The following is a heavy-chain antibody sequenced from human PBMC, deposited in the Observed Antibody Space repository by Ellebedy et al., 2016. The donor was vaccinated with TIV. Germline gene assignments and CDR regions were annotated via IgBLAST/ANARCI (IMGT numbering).Heavy chain of an antibody. J-gene: IGHJ5*02. CDR2: FAPENGER. CDR1: GYTLIELS. CDR3: ARGPPSGSFFDWFDP. D-gene: IGHD3-10*01. Sequence: AASVKVSCKVSGYTLIELSVHWVRQPPGKGLEWMGGFAPENGERFYAQQFQGRVTMTEDTPTDTTYMELSSLRSDDTAVYYCARGPPSGSFFDWFDPWGQGTLVTVSS. V-gene: IGHV1-24*01.